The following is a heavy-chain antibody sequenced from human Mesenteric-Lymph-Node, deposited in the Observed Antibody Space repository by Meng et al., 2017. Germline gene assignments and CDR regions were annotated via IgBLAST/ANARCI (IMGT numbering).Heavy chain of an antibody. V-gene: IGHV3-33*01. D-gene: IGHD1-26*01. J-gene: IGHJ4*02. CDR1: GFTFSSYG. CDR2: IWYDGSNK. CDR3: ARGQWELPLAPIDY. Sequence: GESLKISCAASGFTFSSYGMHWVRQAPGKGLEWVAVIWYDGSNKYYADSVKGRFTISRDNSKNSLYLQMNSLRAEDTAVYHCARGQWELPLAPIDYWGQGTLVTVSS.